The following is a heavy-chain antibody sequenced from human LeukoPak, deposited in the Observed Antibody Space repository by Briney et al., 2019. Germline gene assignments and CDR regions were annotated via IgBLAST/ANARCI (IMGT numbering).Heavy chain of an antibody. D-gene: IGHD6-19*01. CDR1: GLTFRSYA. CDR2: ILSSGGST. Sequence: GGSLRLSCAAPGLTFRSYAMKWVRQAPGKGLGWVSGILSSGGSTHYADSVKGRFTISRDNSKNTVYLQMNSLRAEDTAVYYCAKTTTGYSSGRFPGWPVDYWGQGTLVTVSS. V-gene: IGHV3-23*01. J-gene: IGHJ4*02. CDR3: AKTTTGYSSGRFPGWPVDY.